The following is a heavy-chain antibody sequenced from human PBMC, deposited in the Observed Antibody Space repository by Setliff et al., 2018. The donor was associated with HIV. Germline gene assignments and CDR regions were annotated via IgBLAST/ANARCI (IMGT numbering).Heavy chain of an antibody. Sequence: SETLSLTCTVSGGSISSSSYYWTWIRQPPGKGLEWIGEINDSGSTNYSPSLKSRVTISVDASRNQFSLRLSSVTAADTAVYYCARGAPISPGAFDIWGQGTMVTVSS. CDR1: GGSISSSSYY. CDR3: ARGAPISPGAFDI. CDR2: INDSGST. V-gene: IGHV4-39*07. D-gene: IGHD1-26*01. J-gene: IGHJ3*02.